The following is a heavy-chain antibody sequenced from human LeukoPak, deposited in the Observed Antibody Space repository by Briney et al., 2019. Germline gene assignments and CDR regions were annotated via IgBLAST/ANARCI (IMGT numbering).Heavy chain of an antibody. CDR2: ISSSGRTI. J-gene: IGHJ3*02. CDR1: GFTFSSYE. D-gene: IGHD3-10*01. CDR3: ARGPAGESFDI. Sequence: PGGPLRLSCAASGFTFSSYEMNWVRQAPGKGLEWVSYISSSGRTIYYADSVKGRFTISRDNAKNSLYLQMNSLRAEDTAVYYCARGPAGESFDIWGQGTMVTVSS. V-gene: IGHV3-48*03.